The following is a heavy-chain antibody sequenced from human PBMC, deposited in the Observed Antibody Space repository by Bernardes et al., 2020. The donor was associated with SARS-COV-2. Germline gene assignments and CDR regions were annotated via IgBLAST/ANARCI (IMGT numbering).Heavy chain of an antibody. V-gene: IGHV3-30*03. CDR2: ISFDGSIK. CDR1: GFTLRNFG. Sequence: SLRLSCAGSGFTLRNFGMHWVRQAPGKGLEWVAVISFDGSIKYYADSVKGRFSISRDTSKNTLYLQMNSLRPEDTAVYYCARGAIASDTAFDHWGQGTLVTVSS. D-gene: IGHD5-18*01. J-gene: IGHJ4*02. CDR3: ARGAIASDTAFDH.